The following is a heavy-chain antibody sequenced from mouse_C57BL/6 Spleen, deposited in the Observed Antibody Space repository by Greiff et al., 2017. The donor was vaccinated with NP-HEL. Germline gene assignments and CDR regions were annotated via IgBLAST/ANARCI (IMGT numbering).Heavy chain of an antibody. CDR1: GFSLTSYG. CDR3: VTYDDAWFAY. D-gene: IGHD2-12*01. V-gene: IGHV2-3*01. Sequence: VKLQQSGPGLVAPSPSLSITCTVSGFSLTSYGVSWVRQPPGKGLEWLGVIWGDGSTNYHSALISRLSISKDNSKSQVFLILNSLQTDDTATYYCVTYDDAWFAYWGQGTIVKVSS. CDR2: IWGDGST. J-gene: IGHJ3*01.